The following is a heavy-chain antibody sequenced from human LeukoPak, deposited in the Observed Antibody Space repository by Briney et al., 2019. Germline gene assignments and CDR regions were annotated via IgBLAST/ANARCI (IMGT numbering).Heavy chain of an antibody. V-gene: IGHV1-2*02. J-gene: IGHJ4*02. CDR3: ARDSSGWRSDFDY. CDR1: GYTFSDHYAPHY. Sequence: ASVKVSCKASGYTFSDHYAPHYMHWVRQAPGQGLEWMGWINPNTGGTNCAQNFQGRVTMTRDTSLSTVYMELSRLRSDDTAVYYCARDSSGWRSDFDYWGQGTLVTVSS. D-gene: IGHD6-19*01. CDR2: INPNTGGT.